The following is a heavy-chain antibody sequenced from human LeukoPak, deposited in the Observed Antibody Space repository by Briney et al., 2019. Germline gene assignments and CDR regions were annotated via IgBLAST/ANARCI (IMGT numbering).Heavy chain of an antibody. V-gene: IGHV3-23*01. J-gene: IGHJ4*02. CDR1: GFTFTSHA. D-gene: IGHD6-13*01. CDR3: AKPYSISWFCFNY. CDR2: ISGSGDST. Sequence: TGGSLRLSCAASGFTFTSHAMSWVRQAPGKGLEWVSIISGSGDSTYYADSVKGRFAISRDNSKNTLYLQMNSLRAEDTAVYYCAKPYSISWFCFNYWGQGALVTVSS.